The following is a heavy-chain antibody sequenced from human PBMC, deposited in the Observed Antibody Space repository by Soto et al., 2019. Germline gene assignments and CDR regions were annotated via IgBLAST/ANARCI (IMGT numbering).Heavy chain of an antibody. D-gene: IGHD3-3*01. CDR1: GYTFTSYG. J-gene: IGHJ5*02. Sequence: VASVKVSCKASGYTFTSYGISWVRQAPGQGLEWMGGIIPNFGTANYAQKFQGRVTITADESTSTAYMELSSLRSEDTAVYYCAREIIQRGLLWFDPWGQGTLVTVS. CDR3: AREIIQRGLLWFDP. CDR2: IIPNFGTA. V-gene: IGHV1-69*13.